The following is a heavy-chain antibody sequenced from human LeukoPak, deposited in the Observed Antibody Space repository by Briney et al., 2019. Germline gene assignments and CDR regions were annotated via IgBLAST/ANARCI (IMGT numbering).Heavy chain of an antibody. CDR2: MNPNSGNT. CDR3: ARGPVYSSGWYMVPYYYYYYMDV. Sequence: ASVKVSCKASGYTFTSYGISWVRQAPGQGLEWMGWMNPNSGNTGYAQKFQGRVTMTRNTSISTAYMELSSLRSEDTAVYYCARGPVYSSGWYMVPYYYYYYMDVWGKGTTATISS. CDR1: GYTFTSYG. V-gene: IGHV1-8*02. D-gene: IGHD6-19*01. J-gene: IGHJ6*03.